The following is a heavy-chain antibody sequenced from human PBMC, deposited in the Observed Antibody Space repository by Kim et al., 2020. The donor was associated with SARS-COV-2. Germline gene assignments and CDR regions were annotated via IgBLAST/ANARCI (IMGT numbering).Heavy chain of an antibody. CDR2: ISFDGSNK. D-gene: IGHD2-21*01. J-gene: IGHJ6*01. V-gene: IGHV3-30*18. CDR1: GFTFSSYG. Sequence: GGSLRLSCAASGFTFSSYGMHWVRQAPGKGLEWVAVISFDGSNKYYADSVKGRFTISRDNSKNTLYLQMNSLRAEDTAVYYCAKDLPVFSMYYYYAMDV. CDR3: AKDLPVFSMYYYYAMDV.